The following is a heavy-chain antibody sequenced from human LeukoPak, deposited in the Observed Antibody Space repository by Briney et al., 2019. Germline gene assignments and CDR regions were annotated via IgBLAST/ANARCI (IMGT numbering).Heavy chain of an antibody. V-gene: IGHV3-23*01. J-gene: IGHJ4*02. CDR2: ITGSGGST. CDR1: GFTFSSYA. D-gene: IGHD3-10*01. Sequence: PGGSLRLSCAASGFTFSSYAMSWVRQAPGKGLEWVSAITGSGGSTHYADSVKGRFTISGDNSKNTLYLQMSSLRAEDTAVYYCAKSGSGSYLYYFDYWGQGTLVTVSS. CDR3: AKSGSGSYLYYFDY.